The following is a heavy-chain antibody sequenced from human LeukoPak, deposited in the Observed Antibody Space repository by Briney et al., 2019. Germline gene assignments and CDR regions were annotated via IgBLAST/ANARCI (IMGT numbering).Heavy chain of an antibody. V-gene: IGHV3-9*03. J-gene: IGHJ4*02. CDR3: AKGTDYDFWSGYLD. CDR2: MSWNGGSI. Sequence: GGSLRLSCEASGFTFDDYAMHWVRQAPGKGLEWVSGMSWNGGSIGYADSVKGRFSISRDNAKNSLYLQMNSLRAEDMALYYCAKGTDYDFWSGYLDWGQGTVVTVSS. CDR1: GFTFDDYA. D-gene: IGHD3-3*01.